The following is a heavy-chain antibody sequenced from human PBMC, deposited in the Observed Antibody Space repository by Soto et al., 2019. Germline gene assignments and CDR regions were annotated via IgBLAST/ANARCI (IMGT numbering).Heavy chain of an antibody. CDR3: AMTDTTLYHGFGP. CDR2: IYYSGST. D-gene: IGHD3-16*01. J-gene: IGHJ5*02. V-gene: IGHV4-59*12. CDR1: VGSISGYY. Sequence: QVQLQESGPGLVKPSETLSLTCTVSVGSISGYYWTWIRQSPGKGLEWIGHIYYSGSTKYNHSLKSRLTMSVDKAKNQLSLRLSSVTAADTAVYYCAMTDTTLYHGFGPWGQGTLVTVSS.